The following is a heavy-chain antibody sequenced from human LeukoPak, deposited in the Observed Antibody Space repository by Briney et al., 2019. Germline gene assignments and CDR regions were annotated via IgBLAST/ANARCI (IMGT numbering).Heavy chain of an antibody. V-gene: IGHV4-4*02. Sequence: PSETLSLTCGVSGGSISSTNWWSWVRQPPGQGLEWIGEISLSGVTNYNPSLKSRVTMSLDRSKNHLSLTLTSVTAADTAVYYCSRESGAFSPFGYWGQRTLVTVSS. D-gene: IGHD1-26*01. J-gene: IGHJ4*02. CDR2: ISLSGVT. CDR1: GGSISSTNW. CDR3: SRESGAFSPFGY.